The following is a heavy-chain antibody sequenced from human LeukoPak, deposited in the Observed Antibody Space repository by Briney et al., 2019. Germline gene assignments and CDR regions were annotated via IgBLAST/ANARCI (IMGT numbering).Heavy chain of an antibody. J-gene: IGHJ4*02. CDR1: GFTFSSYA. CDR2: ISYDGSNK. V-gene: IGHV3-30-3*01. CDR3: ARAPPSAKGLYDY. Sequence: GGSLRLSCAASGFTFSSYAMHWVGQAPGKGLEWVAVISYDGSNKYYADSVKGRFTISRDNSKNTLYLQMNSLRAEDTAVYYCARAPPSAKGLYDYWGQGTLVTVSS. D-gene: IGHD2-15*01.